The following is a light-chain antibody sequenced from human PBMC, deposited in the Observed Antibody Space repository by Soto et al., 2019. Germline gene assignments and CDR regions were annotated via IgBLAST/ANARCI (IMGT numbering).Light chain of an antibody. CDR3: QQYNNSPRT. J-gene: IGKJ1*01. V-gene: IGKV3-15*01. CDR2: DAS. Sequence: EIVMTQSPATLSVSPGEGATLSCRASQSVSSNLAWYQLKPGQAPRLLIYDASTRATGIPARFSGSGSGTDFTLTISTLQSEDFAVYYCQQYNNSPRTFGQGTKVEIK. CDR1: QSVSSN.